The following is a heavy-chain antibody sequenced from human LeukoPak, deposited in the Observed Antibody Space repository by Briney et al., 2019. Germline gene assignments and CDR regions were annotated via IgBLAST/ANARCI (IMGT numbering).Heavy chain of an antibody. V-gene: IGHV4-34*01. D-gene: IGHD3-10*01. CDR1: GGSFSGYY. CDR2: INHSGST. CDR3: AREGTPMVRGVKLDY. J-gene: IGHJ4*02. Sequence: SETLSLTCAVYGGSFSGYYWSWIRQPPGKGLEWIGEINHSGSTNYNPSLKSRVTISVDTSKNQFSLKLSSVTAADTAVYYCAREGTPMVRGVKLDYWGQGTLVTVSS.